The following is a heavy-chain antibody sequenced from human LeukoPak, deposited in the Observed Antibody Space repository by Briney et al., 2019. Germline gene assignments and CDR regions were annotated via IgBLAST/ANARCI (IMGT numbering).Heavy chain of an antibody. V-gene: IGHV3-23*01. D-gene: IGHD6-13*01. Sequence: GGSLRLSCAASGFTFSSYAMNWVRQAPGKGLEWASAISGSGGNTYYADSVKGRFTISRDNSKNTLYLQMNSLRAEDTAVYYCAKSFGPVIAAAGTGADWGQGTLVTVSS. CDR1: GFTFSSYA. J-gene: IGHJ4*02. CDR2: ISGSGGNT. CDR3: AKSFGPVIAAAGTGAD.